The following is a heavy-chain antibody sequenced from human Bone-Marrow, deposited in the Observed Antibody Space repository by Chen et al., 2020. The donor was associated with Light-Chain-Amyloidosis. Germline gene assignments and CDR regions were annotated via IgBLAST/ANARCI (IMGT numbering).Heavy chain of an antibody. Sequence: EVQLVESGGGLVQPGRSLRLSCAASGFTFDDYAMHWGRQAPGKGLEWFSGISWNSGSIGYADSVKGRFTISRDNAKNSLYLQMNSLRAEDTALYYCAKDSVGYYDSSGYYPFDYWGQGTLVTVSS. CDR2: ISWNSGSI. V-gene: IGHV3-9*01. D-gene: IGHD3-22*01. J-gene: IGHJ4*02. CDR1: GFTFDDYA. CDR3: AKDSVGYYDSSGYYPFDY.